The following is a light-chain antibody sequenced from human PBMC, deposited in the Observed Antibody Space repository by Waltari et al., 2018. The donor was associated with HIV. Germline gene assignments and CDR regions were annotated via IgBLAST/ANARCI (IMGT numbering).Light chain of an antibody. V-gene: IGKV4-1*01. CDR1: QTVLYSSDNRDY. J-gene: IGKJ2*03. CDR2: SAS. CDR3: QQYYTTPQS. Sequence: DIVLTQSPDSMAVSLGERATVNCTSSQTVLYSSDNRDYLAWYQVRPGQPPQLLIYSASTRQSGVPDRFSGSGSGTHFTLTISGLQAEDVAIYYCQQYYTTPQSFGQGTRLEI.